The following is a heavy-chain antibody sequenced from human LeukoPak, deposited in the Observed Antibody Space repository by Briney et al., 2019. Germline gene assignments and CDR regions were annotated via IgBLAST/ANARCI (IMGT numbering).Heavy chain of an antibody. D-gene: IGHD4-17*01. V-gene: IGHV4-34*01. J-gene: IGHJ4*02. CDR3: ARDSYADYLGFDY. Sequence: SETLSLTCAVYGGSFSGYYWSWIRQPPGKGLEWIGEINHSGSTNYNPSLKSRVTISVDTSKNQFSLKLSSVTAADTAVYYCARDSYADYLGFDYWGQGNLVTVSS. CDR1: GGSFSGYY. CDR2: INHSGST.